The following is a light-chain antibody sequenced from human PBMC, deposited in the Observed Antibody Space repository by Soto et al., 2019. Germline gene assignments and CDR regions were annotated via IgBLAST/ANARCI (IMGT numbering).Light chain of an antibody. V-gene: IGKV4-1*01. CDR2: WAS. CDR3: QQYYSTPLS. J-gene: IGKJ4*01. CDR1: QSVLYRSNNQNY. Sequence: DIMMTQSPDSLAVSLGERATINCKSSQSVLYRSNNQNYLAWYQQKPGQPPKLLIYWASTRESGVPDRFTGSGSGTDFTLTISSLQAEDVAIYYCQQYYSTPLSFGGGTKVEIK.